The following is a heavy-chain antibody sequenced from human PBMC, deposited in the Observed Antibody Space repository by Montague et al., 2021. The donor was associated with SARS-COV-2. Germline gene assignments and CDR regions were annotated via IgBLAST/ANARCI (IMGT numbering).Heavy chain of an antibody. CDR2: IDWDDDK. J-gene: IGHJ6*02. D-gene: IGHD3-9*01. V-gene: IGHV2-70*01. CDR3: ARMDILTGYYAYGLDV. Sequence: PALVKPTQTLTLTCTFSGFSLSTSGMCVSWIRQPPGKALEWLAPIDWDDDKYYSTSLKTRLTISKDTSKNQVVLTMTNMDPVDTATYYCARMDILTGYYAYGLDVWGQGTTGTVSS. CDR1: GFSLSTSGMC.